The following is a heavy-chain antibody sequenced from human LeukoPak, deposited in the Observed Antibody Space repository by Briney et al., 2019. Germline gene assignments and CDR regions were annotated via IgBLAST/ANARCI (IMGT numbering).Heavy chain of an antibody. CDR1: GFTFDDYA. V-gene: IGHV3-9*01. D-gene: IGHD3-22*01. CDR2: LSGNRGSI. CDR3: AKDLHYYDSSGYYSLSPAFDY. J-gene: IGHJ4*02. Sequence: PGGSLRLSCAASGFTFDDYAMHWARKPPGKGLGWVSVLSGNRGSIGYADSVKGRFTISRDNAKNSLYLQMNSLRAEDTALYYCAKDLHYYDSSGYYSLSPAFDYWGQGTLVTVSS.